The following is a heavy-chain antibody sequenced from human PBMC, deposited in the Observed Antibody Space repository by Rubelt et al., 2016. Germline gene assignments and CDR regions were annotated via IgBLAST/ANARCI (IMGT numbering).Heavy chain of an antibody. D-gene: IGHD1-1*01. CDR2: ISAYNGNT. CDR3: ARVSGTTNNWFDP. CDR1: GYTFTSYG. V-gene: IGHV1-18*01. Sequence: QVQLVQSGSELKKPGASVKVSCKASGYTFTSYGISWVRQAPGQGLEWMGWISAYNGNTNYAQKVQGRVTLAPSTSTRAAYMELRSLRADDTAVYYCARVSGTTNNWFDPWGQGTLVTVSS. J-gene: IGHJ5*02.